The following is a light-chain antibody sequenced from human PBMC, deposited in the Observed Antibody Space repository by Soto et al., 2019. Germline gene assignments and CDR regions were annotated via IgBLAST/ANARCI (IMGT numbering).Light chain of an antibody. CDR2: EGS. CDR1: SSDVGSYNL. J-gene: IGLJ2*01. Sequence: QSALTQPASVSGSPGQSITISCTGTSSDVGSYNLVSWYQQHPGKAPKLMIYEGSKRPSGVSNRFSGSKSGNTASLTISGLKAEDEADYYCCSYAGSSTLVFGGGTKLTAL. CDR3: CSYAGSSTLV. V-gene: IGLV2-23*01.